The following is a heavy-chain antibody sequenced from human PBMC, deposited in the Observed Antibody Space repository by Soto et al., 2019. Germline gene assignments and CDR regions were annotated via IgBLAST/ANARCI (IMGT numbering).Heavy chain of an antibody. CDR3: ARENWYSLDV. Sequence: EVQLVESGGGSVQPGGSLRLSCEASGFSLGTYFMAWVRQTPGKGLVLVSDDNGDGSKPSYADSVRGRVTMSRDNAKNTLYLQMNSLRNEDTGLYYCARENWYSLDVWGQGTTVTVSS. CDR2: DNGDGSKP. V-gene: IGHV3-74*01. CDR1: GFSLGTYF. J-gene: IGHJ6*02.